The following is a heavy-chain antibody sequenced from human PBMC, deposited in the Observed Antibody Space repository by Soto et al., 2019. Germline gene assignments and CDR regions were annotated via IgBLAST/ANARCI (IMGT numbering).Heavy chain of an antibody. Sequence: XGCLRLSCAACGFRFSNYGVNWVREAPGKGLEWVAAISFDVSHTYYGDSVSGRFTISRDNSKNTVSLQMNSLRIEDTAVYYCAKDGAYTNNWPSDFDSCGQRTLVTVSS. J-gene: IGHJ4*02. CDR2: ISFDVSHT. CDR3: AKDGAYTNNWPSDFDS. CDR1: GFRFSNYG. V-gene: IGHV3-30*18. D-gene: IGHD1-1*01.